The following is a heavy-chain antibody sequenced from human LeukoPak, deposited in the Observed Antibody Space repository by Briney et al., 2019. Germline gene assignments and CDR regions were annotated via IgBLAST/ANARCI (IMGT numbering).Heavy chain of an antibody. J-gene: IGHJ4*02. D-gene: IGHD6-13*01. V-gene: IGHV3-30*04. CDR3: AKESRAGGSWYVATGNYFDY. CDR1: GFTFSSYA. CDR2: ISYDGSNK. Sequence: GGSLRLSCAASGFTFSSYAMHWVRQAPGKGLEWVAVISYDGSNKYYADSVKGRFTISRDNSKNTLYLQMNSLRAEDTAVYYCAKESRAGGSWYVATGNYFDYWGQGTLVTVSS.